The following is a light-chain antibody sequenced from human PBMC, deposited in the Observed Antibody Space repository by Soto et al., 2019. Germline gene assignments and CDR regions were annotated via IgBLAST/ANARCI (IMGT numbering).Light chain of an antibody. CDR1: TGISND. CDR2: AAS. J-gene: IGKJ1*01. Sequence: AIQMTQSPSSLTASLGDRVTITCRASTGISNDLGWYQQKPGKAPRLLIYAASSLQSGVPSKFSGSGSGTDFTLTISSLQPEDFATYYCLQDYSYPGTFGQGTNVEI. CDR3: LQDYSYPGT. V-gene: IGKV1-6*01.